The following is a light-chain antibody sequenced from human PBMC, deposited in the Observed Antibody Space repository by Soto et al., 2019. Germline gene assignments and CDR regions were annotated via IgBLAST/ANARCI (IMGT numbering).Light chain of an antibody. V-gene: IGKV1-6*01. J-gene: IGKJ1*01. CDR2: AAS. Sequence: IQMTQSPSSLSASIGDRVTITCRASQGVRNDLAWYQQKPGKAPKLLIYAASALQTGIPSRFIGSGSGTHFTLTIGGLQPEDFATYFCLQDYNYPWTFGQGTKVDIK. CDR3: LQDYNYPWT. CDR1: QGVRND.